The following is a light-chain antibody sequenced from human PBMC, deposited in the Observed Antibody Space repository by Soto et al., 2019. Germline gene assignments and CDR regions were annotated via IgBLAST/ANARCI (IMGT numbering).Light chain of an antibody. CDR1: QGVGSD. CDR3: LQDFNYPWT. J-gene: IGKJ1*01. Sequence: QLTQSPCRLSLSLGERATLSCRARQGVGSDLAWFQQRPGQAPKLLIYAASGLPTGVPSRFSGSGSGTDFTLTISSLQPEDFATYYCLQDFNYPWTFGQGTRVDIK. CDR2: AAS. V-gene: IGKV1-6*01.